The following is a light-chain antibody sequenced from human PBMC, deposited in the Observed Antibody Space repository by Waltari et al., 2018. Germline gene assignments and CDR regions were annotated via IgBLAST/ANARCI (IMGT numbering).Light chain of an antibody. CDR1: ALPKQY. Sequence: SYELTQPPSVSVSPGQTARSTCSGDALPKQYAYWYQKKPGQAPVLVIYKDTGRPSGIPDRFSGSRSGTTVTLTISGVQTEDEADYYCQSADSRGTVVFGGGTELTVL. CDR2: KDT. CDR3: QSADSRGTVV. J-gene: IGLJ2*01. V-gene: IGLV3-25*03.